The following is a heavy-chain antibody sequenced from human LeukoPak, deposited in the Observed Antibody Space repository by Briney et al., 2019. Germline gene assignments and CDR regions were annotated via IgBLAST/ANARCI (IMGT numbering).Heavy chain of an antibody. D-gene: IGHD1-26*01. CDR1: GFTFSSYA. Sequence: PGGSLRLSCAASGFTFSSYAMSGVRRAPGKGLEWVSVISSSGSTYYADYVKGRFTIFRDNSKNSLYLQMNSMRGEDTDVYYCEKVSGSYSPQYGMDVWGQVTTVTVSS. CDR3: EKVSGSYSPQYGMDV. CDR2: ISSSGST. J-gene: IGHJ6*02. V-gene: IGHV3-23*01.